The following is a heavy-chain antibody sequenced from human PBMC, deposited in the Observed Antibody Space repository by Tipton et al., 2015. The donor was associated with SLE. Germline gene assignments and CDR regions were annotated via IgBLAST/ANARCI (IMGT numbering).Heavy chain of an antibody. J-gene: IGHJ4*02. CDR2: INHSKNT. CDR1: GGSISSGSYY. V-gene: IGHV4-39*07. CDR3: ATSPSGSFDD. Sequence: TLSLTCTVSGGSISSGSYYWSWIRQPPGKGLEWIGEINHSKNTNYNPSLKSRVTISVDASKNQFSLKLSSVTAADTAVYYCATSPSGSFDDWGQGTLVTVSS.